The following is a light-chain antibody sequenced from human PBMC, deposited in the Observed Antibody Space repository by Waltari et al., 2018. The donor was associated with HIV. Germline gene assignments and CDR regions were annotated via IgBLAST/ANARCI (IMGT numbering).Light chain of an antibody. V-gene: IGLV6-57*01. Sequence: NFMLTQPHSVSESPGKTVTISCTRSSGSIAGNYVQWFQRRPGSSPTTVIYESYFRTSGVPARFSGSIDRSSNSASLTISGRKTEDEADYYCQSYDSNKNWVFGGGTKLTVL. J-gene: IGLJ3*02. CDR3: QSYDSNKNWV. CDR2: ESY. CDR1: SGSIAGNY.